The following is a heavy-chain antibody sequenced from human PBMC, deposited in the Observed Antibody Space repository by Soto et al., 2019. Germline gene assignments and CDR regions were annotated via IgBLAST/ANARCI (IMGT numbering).Heavy chain of an antibody. V-gene: IGHV2-70*01. D-gene: IGHD3-3*01. CDR1: GFSLSTSGMC. CDR3: ARIPAIVLRFLEWSTSYYYYGMDV. Sequence: ESGPTLVNPTQTLTLTCTFSGFSLSTSGMCVSWIRQPPGKALEWLALIDWDDDKYYSTSLKTRLTISKDTSKNQVVLTMTNMDPVDTATYYCARIPAIVLRFLEWSTSYYYYGMDVWGQGTTVTVSS. CDR2: IDWDDDK. J-gene: IGHJ6*02.